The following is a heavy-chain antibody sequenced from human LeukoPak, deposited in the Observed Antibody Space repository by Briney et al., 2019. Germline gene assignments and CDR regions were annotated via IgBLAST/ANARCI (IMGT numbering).Heavy chain of an antibody. J-gene: IGHJ4*02. V-gene: IGHV3-23*01. CDR3: AKGRGSGSYYNSPLGY. CDR2: ISGSGGST. Sequence: GGSLRLSCAASGFTFSSYAMSWVRQAPGKGLEWVSAISGSGGSTYYADSVKGRFTISRDNSKNTLYLQMNSLRAEDTAVYYCAKGRGSGSYYNSPLGYWGQGTLVTVSS. CDR1: GFTFSSYA. D-gene: IGHD3-10*01.